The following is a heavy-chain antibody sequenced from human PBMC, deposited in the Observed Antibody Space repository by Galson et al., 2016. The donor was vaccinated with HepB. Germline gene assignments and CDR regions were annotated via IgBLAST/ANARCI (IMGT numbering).Heavy chain of an antibody. Sequence: CAISGDSVSSSTAAWIWIRQSPSRGLEWLGRTYYRSKWYNGYAVSVKSRITINPDTSKNQFSLQLSSVTPEDTAVYYCAREVRYSPSGGMDVWGQGTTVTGSS. CDR1: GDSVSSSTAA. CDR2: TYYRSKWYN. D-gene: IGHD3-9*01. J-gene: IGHJ6*02. V-gene: IGHV6-1*01. CDR3: AREVRYSPSGGMDV.